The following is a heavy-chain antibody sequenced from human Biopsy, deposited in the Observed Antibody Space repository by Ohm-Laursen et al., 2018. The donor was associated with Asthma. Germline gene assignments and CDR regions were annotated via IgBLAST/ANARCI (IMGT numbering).Heavy chain of an antibody. CDR3: VRGSSSWHHGPFHYYYGLDV. V-gene: IGHV4-39*01. D-gene: IGHD6-13*01. CDR1: SGSGGYMRSGNYY. CDR2: IYYSGTT. J-gene: IGHJ6*02. Sequence: TLSLTCSLSSGSGGYMRSGNYYWGWIRQPPGKGLEWIGSIYYSGTTYYNPSLGSRVTVSADTSKNQFSRKLTSVTAADTAVYYCVRGSSSWHHGPFHYYYGLDVWGQGTTATVSS.